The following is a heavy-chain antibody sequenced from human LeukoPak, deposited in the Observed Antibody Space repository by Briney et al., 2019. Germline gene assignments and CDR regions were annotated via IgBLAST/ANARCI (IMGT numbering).Heavy chain of an antibody. J-gene: IGHJ6*02. D-gene: IGHD3-9*01. CDR2: IYYSGST. CDR3: VRRVNILTGYYPDYYYYGMDV. Sequence: SETLSLTCTVSGGSISSSSYYWGWIRQPPGKGLEWIGSIYYSGSTYYNPSLKSRVTISVDTSKNQFSLKLSSVTAADTAVYYCVRRVNILTGYYPDYYYYGMDVWGQGTTVTVSS. CDR1: GGSISSSSYY. V-gene: IGHV4-39*01.